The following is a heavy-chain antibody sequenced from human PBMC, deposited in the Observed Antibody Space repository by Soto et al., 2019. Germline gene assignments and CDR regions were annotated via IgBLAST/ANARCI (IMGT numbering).Heavy chain of an antibody. J-gene: IGHJ5*02. Sequence: QVQLVQSGTEVKQSGASVKVSCKASGYIFTTYSIAWVRQAPGQGLEWMGWISAYNGNTNYAQKFQGRVTMTTDTSTNTAYMELRSLRSDDTAVYFCAREAFGVHASWFDPGGQGTLVTVSS. CDR2: ISAYNGNT. D-gene: IGHD2-2*01. CDR3: AREAFGVHASWFDP. CDR1: GYIFTTYS. V-gene: IGHV1-18*01.